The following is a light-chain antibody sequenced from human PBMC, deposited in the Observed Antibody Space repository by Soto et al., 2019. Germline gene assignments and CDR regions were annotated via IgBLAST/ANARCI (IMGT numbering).Light chain of an antibody. Sequence: QSVLTQPASVSGSPGQSITISCSGTSSDVGTYSLVSWYQQYPGKAPRLMIYEVTKRPSGVSNRFSGSKSGNTASLTISGLQPEDEPDYYCCSYAGSSSSIFGTGTKVXXL. V-gene: IGLV2-23*02. J-gene: IGLJ1*01. CDR2: EVT. CDR1: SSDVGTYSL. CDR3: CSYAGSSSSI.